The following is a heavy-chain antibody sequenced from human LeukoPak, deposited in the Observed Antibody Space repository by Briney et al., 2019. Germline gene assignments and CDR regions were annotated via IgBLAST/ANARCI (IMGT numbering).Heavy chain of an antibody. V-gene: IGHV4-34*01. CDR3: ARDYYGSGSYRSFDY. D-gene: IGHD3-10*01. J-gene: IGHJ4*02. CDR1: GGSFSGYY. Sequence: SETLSLTCAVYGGSFSGYYWSWIRQPPGKGLEWTGEINHSGSTNYNPSLKSRVTISVDTSKNQFSLKLSSVTAADTAVYYCARDYYGSGSYRSFDYWGQGTLVTVSS. CDR2: INHSGST.